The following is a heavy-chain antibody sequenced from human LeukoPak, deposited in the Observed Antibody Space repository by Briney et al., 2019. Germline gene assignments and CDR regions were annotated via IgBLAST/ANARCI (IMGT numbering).Heavy chain of an antibody. CDR3: ARRSYGFYYFDY. Sequence: PSEALSLTCTVSAYSISSGYFWGWIRQPPGKGLEWIGSIYYSGSPYYNPSLKSRVTISVDTSKNQFSLKLSSVTAADTALYYCARRSYGFYYFDYWGQGTLVTVSS. CDR2: IYYSGSP. J-gene: IGHJ4*02. CDR1: AYSISSGYF. D-gene: IGHD3-16*01. V-gene: IGHV4-38-2*02.